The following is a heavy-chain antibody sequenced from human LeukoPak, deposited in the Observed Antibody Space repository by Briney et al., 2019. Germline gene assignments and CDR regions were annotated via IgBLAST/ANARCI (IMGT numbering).Heavy chain of an antibody. CDR1: GGSISGYY. V-gene: IGHV4-59*08. J-gene: IGHJ4*02. Sequence: PSETLSLTCTVSGGSISGYYWSWIRQPPGKGLDWIGFIYYSGSTNYNPSLKSRVTISVDTSKNQFSLKLSSVTAADTAVYYCARQYCSGGSCYEDYWGQGTLVTVSS. CDR2: IYYSGST. CDR3: ARQYCSGGSCYEDY. D-gene: IGHD2-15*01.